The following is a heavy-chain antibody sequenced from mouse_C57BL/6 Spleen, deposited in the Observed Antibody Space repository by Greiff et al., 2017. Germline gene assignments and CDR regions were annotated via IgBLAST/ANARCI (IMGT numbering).Heavy chain of an antibody. V-gene: IGHV1-66*01. Sequence: VQLQQSGPELVKPGASVKISCKASGYSFTSYYIHWVKQRSGQGLEWIGWIYPGSGNTKYNEKFKGKATLTADTSSSTSYMQLSSLTSEDSAVYYCARDYGSSYGVWFAYWGQGTLVTVSA. D-gene: IGHD1-1*01. CDR3: ARDYGSSYGVWFAY. J-gene: IGHJ3*01. CDR1: GYSFTSYY. CDR2: IYPGSGNT.